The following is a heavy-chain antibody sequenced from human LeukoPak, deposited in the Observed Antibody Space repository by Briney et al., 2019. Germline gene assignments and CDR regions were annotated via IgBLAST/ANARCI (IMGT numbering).Heavy chain of an antibody. V-gene: IGHV1-24*01. J-gene: IGHJ4*02. CDR3: ATAFHRSGYFQPLDY. CDR1: GYTLTELS. Sequence: ASVKVSCKDSGYTLTELSMHWVRQAPGKGLEWMRGSYPEDGETIYAQKFQGRVTMTEDTSTDTAYMELSSLRSEDTAVYYCATAFHRSGYFQPLDYWGQGTLVTVSS. D-gene: IGHD3-22*01. CDR2: SYPEDGET.